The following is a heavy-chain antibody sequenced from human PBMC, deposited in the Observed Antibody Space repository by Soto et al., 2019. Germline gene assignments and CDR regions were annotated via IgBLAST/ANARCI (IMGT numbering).Heavy chain of an antibody. CDR2: IWYDGSNK. Sequence: GGSLRLSCAASGFTFSSYGMHWVRQAPCKGLEWVAVIWYDGSNKYYADSVKGRFTISRDNSKNTLYLQMNSLRAEDTAVYYCARGQKWIQLWLEIDYWGQGTLVTVSS. D-gene: IGHD5-18*01. CDR3: ARGQKWIQLWLEIDY. CDR1: GFTFSSYG. V-gene: IGHV3-33*01. J-gene: IGHJ4*02.